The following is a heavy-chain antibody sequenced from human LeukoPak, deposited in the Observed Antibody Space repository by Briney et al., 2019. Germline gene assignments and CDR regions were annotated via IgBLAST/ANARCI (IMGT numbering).Heavy chain of an antibody. CDR3: ARTSYSSSWYFFDY. J-gene: IGHJ4*02. V-gene: IGHV3-30*02. D-gene: IGHD6-13*01. Sequence: PGGSLRLSCAAFGFSLSSHGMHWVRQAPGKGLEWVAFIQDNERHIYYTDSVKGRFSISRDNSKNTLYLQMNSLRAEDTAVYYCARTSYSSSWYFFDYWGQGTLVTVSS. CDR1: GFSLSSHG. CDR2: IQDNERHI.